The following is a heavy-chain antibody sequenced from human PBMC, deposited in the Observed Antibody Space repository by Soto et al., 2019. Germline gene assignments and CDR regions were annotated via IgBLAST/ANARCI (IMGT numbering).Heavy chain of an antibody. CDR1: GGSISTVDYY. CDR3: EQHRGGERPILAF. D-gene: IGHD3-10*01. J-gene: IGHJ4*02. V-gene: IGHV4-30-4*04. Sequence: SETLSLTCTVSGGSISTVDYYWTWIRQLPGKGLEWIAYSHHTGPTYYNPSLKSRVTISVDTSKNQISLKLSSVTAADTVVFYSEQHRGGERPILAFRGKGTLDPVS. CDR2: SHHTGPT.